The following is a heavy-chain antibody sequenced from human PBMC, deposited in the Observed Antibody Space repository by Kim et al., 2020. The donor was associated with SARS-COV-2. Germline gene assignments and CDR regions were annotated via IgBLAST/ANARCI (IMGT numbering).Heavy chain of an antibody. CDR2: IYYSGST. D-gene: IGHD3-10*01. CDR3: ARGLRYYGSGSYEDWFDP. CDR1: GGSISSYY. V-gene: IGHV4-59*01. J-gene: IGHJ5*02. Sequence: SETLSLTCTVSGGSISSYYWSWIRQPPGKGLEWIGYIYYSGSTNYNPSLKSRVTISVDTSKNQFSLKLSSVTAADTAVYYCARGLRYYGSGSYEDWFDPWGQGTLVTVSS.